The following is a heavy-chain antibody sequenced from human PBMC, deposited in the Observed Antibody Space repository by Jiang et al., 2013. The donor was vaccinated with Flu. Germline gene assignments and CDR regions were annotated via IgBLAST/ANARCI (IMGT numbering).Heavy chain of an antibody. J-gene: IGHJ6*02. V-gene: IGHV1-2*06. Sequence: SGAEVKKPGASVKVSCKASGYTFTGYYMHWVRQAPGQGLEWMGRINPNSGGTNYAQKFRGRVTMTRDTSISTAYMELSRLRSDDTAVYYCARWGDDFWSGYTDYYGMDVWGQGTTVTVSS. CDR1: GYTFTGYY. CDR3: ARWGDDFWSGYTDYYGMDV. CDR2: INPNSGGT. D-gene: IGHD3-3*01.